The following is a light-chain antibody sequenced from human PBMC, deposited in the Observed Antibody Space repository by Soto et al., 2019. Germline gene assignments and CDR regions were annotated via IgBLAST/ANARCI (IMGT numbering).Light chain of an antibody. CDR1: QSVNSD. CDR2: GAS. J-gene: IGKJ1*01. V-gene: IGKV3-20*01. Sequence: EIVLTQSPATLSVSPGNRATLSCRASQSVNSDLAWYQQKPGQAPRILIYGASNRATGIPDRFSGSGSGTDFTLTISRLEPEDFAVYYCQQYGSSGTFGQGTKVDIK. CDR3: QQYGSSGT.